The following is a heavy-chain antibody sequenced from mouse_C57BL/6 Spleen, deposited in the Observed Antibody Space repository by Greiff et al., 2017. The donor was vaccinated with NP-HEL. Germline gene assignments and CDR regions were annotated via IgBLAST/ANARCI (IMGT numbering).Heavy chain of an antibody. V-gene: IGHV1-64*01. CDR2: IHPNSGST. CDR3: ASWGDWDDFDY. J-gene: IGHJ2*01. D-gene: IGHD4-1*01. Sequence: VQLQQPGAELVKPGASVKLSCKASGYTFTSYWMHWVKQRPGQGLEWIGMIHPNSGSTNYNEKFKSKATLTVDKSSSTAYMQLSSLTSEDSAVYYCASWGDWDDFDYWGQGTTLTVSS. CDR1: GYTFTSYW.